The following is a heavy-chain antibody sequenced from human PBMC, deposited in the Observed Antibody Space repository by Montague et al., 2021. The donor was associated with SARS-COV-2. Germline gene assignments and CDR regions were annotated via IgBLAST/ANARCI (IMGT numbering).Heavy chain of an antibody. CDR3: VRSTVTNSPFGFSNKLRSRYNGRDV. V-gene: IGHV4-34*01. CDR1: GGSFSGYY. Sequence: SETLSLTCAVYGGSFSGYYLNWIRQPPGKGLEWIGEINHSGSTNYNPSLKSRVTIAVDTSKNQVSLKLTSVTAADTAVFYCVRSTVTNSPFGFSNKLRSRYNGRDVWGQGTTVTVSS. CDR2: INHSGST. J-gene: IGHJ6*02. D-gene: IGHD4-17*01.